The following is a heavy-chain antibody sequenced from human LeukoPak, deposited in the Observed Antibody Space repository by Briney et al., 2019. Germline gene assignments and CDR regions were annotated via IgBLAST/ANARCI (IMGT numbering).Heavy chain of an antibody. CDR3: AKGGDGRYYSRADY. Sequence: PGGSLRLSCAASGFFLSTYTMTWVRQAPGKGLEWVATVGGSASGTFYADSVKGRFTISRDNSKNTLYLQMNSLRAEDTAVYYCAKGGDGRYYSRADYWGQGTLVTVSS. D-gene: IGHD2-21*01. CDR2: VGGSASGT. CDR1: GFFLSTYT. J-gene: IGHJ4*02. V-gene: IGHV3-23*01.